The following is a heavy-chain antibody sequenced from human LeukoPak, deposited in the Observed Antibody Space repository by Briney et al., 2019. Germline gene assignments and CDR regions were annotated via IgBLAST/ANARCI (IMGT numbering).Heavy chain of an antibody. D-gene: IGHD2-15*01. Sequence: SGGSLRLSCAASGFTFGNYPFSWVRQAPGKGLEWVSVVSANGVSTLYANSVKGRFTISRDNAKNSLYLQMNSLRAEDTAVYYCASVVVVAATHEYFQHWGQGTLVTVSS. CDR3: ASVVVVAATHEYFQH. CDR2: VSANGVST. V-gene: IGHV3-23*01. CDR1: GFTFGNYP. J-gene: IGHJ1*01.